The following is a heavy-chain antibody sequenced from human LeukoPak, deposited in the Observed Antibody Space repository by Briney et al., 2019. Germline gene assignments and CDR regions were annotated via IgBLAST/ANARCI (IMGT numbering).Heavy chain of an antibody. J-gene: IGHJ4*02. V-gene: IGHV4-34*01. D-gene: IGHD3-10*01. CDR2: INHSGST. CDR3: ARRTYYYASGSYSPPRY. CDR1: GGSFSGYY. Sequence: SETLSLTCAVYGGSFSGYYWNWIRQPPGKRREWIGEINHSGSTNYNPSLKSRVTISVDTSKNQFSLNLRSVTAADTAVYYCARRTYYYASGSYSPPRYWRQGTLVTVSS.